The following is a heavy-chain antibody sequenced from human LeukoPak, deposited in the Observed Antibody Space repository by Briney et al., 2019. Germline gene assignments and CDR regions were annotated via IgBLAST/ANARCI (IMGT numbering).Heavy chain of an antibody. CDR3: ARGRKAYYYGSGSSDFDY. CDR1: GGSISSSSYY. D-gene: IGHD3-10*01. Sequence: SETLSLTCTVSGGSISSSSYYWGWIRQPPGKGLEWIASIYYSGSTYYNPSLKSLVTISVDTSKNKYSLKLSSVTAADTAVYNCARGRKAYYYGSGSSDFDYWGQGTLVTVSS. CDR2: IYYSGST. V-gene: IGHV4-39*01. J-gene: IGHJ4*02.